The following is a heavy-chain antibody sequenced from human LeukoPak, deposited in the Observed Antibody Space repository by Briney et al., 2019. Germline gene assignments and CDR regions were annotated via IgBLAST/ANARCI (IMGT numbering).Heavy chain of an antibody. J-gene: IGHJ4*02. V-gene: IGHV3-33*06. CDR1: GFSFSNYG. D-gene: IGHD4-17*01. CDR2: IWYDGSNK. CDR3: AKNTVAMTTVTTYFDY. Sequence: PGGSLRLSCAASGFSFSNYGMYWVRQAPGKGLEWVATIWYDGSNKYYADSVKGRFTNSRDNSKNTLYLQMNSLRAEDTAIYYCAKNTVAMTTVTTYFDYWGQGTLVTVSS.